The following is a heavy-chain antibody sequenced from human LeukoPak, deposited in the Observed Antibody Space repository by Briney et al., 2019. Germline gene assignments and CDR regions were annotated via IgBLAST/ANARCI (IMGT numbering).Heavy chain of an antibody. Sequence: SETLSLTCTVSGVSISSYYWSWIRQSPGKGLEWIGYVYFTGTTNYNPSLKSRVTISVDTSKNQFSLKLNSVTAADTAVYYCARTPGSGSYSYYFDSWGQGTLVTVSS. CDR3: ARTPGSGSYSYYFDS. D-gene: IGHD1-26*01. V-gene: IGHV4-59*01. CDR2: VYFTGTT. CDR1: GVSISSYY. J-gene: IGHJ4*02.